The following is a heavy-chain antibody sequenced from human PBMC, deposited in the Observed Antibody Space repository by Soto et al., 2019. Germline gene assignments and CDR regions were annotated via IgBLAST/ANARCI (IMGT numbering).Heavy chain of an antibody. D-gene: IGHD6-19*01. V-gene: IGHV3-21*01. Sequence: PGGSLRLRYAAAGGNFSNYSMNWVRQAPGKGLEYVSSISSSSIGIYYADSVKDRFTISRDNSKNTLYLQMGSLRAEDMAVYYCARREQSDYYYMDVWGKGTSVTVSS. CDR2: ISSSSIGI. CDR3: ARREQSDYYYMDV. CDR1: GGNFSNYS. J-gene: IGHJ6*03.